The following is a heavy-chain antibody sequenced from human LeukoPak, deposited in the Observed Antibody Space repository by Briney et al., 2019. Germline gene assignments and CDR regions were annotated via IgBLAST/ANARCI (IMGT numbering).Heavy chain of an antibody. V-gene: IGHV1-18*01. CDR3: AREEGQQLVGYYFDY. CDR2: ISAYNGNT. CDR1: GYTFTSYG. J-gene: IGHJ4*02. D-gene: IGHD6-13*01. Sequence: GASVKVSCKASGYTFTSYGISWVRQAPGQGLEWMGWISAYNGNTNYAQKLQGRVTMTTDTSTSTAYMELRSLRSDDTAVYYCAREEGQQLVGYYFDYWGQGTLVTVSS.